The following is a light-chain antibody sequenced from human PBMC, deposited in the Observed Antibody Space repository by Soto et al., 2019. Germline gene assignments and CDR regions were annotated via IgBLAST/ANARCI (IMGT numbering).Light chain of an antibody. CDR3: QQSYSNPPT. J-gene: IGKJ4*01. Sequence: DIQMTQSPSSLSASVGDRVTITCRASQSISSYLNWYQLKPGKAPKLLIYSASSLQSDVPSRFSGSGSGTDFTLTISSLQPEDFETYYCQQSYSNPPTFGGGTKVDIK. CDR2: SAS. CDR1: QSISSY. V-gene: IGKV1-39*01.